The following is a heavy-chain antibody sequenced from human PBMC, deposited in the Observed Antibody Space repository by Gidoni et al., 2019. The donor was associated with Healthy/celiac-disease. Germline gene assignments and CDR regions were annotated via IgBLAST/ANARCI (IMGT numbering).Heavy chain of an antibody. CDR2: IRSKANSYAT. D-gene: IGHD4-17*01. CDR1: GFPFSGSA. CDR3: TRRGGDYDY. Sequence: EVQLVESGGGLVQPGGSLKLSCAASGFPFSGSAMHWVRQASGKGLEWVGRIRSKANSYATAYAASVKGRFTISRDDSKNTAYLQMNSLKTEDTAVYYCTRRGGDYDYWGQGTLVTVSS. J-gene: IGHJ4*02. V-gene: IGHV3-73*02.